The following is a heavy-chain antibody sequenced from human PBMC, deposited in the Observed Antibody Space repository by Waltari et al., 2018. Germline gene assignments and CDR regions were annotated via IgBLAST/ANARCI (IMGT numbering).Heavy chain of an antibody. Sequence: QVQLVQSGAEVKKPGSSVKVSCKASGGTFSSYAISWVRQAPGQGLEWMGGIIPIFGTANYAQKFQGRVTITADKSTSTAYMELSSLRSEDTAVYYCARDNGSGYYDSSGPLDYWGQGTLVTVSS. V-gene: IGHV1-69*14. D-gene: IGHD3-22*01. J-gene: IGHJ4*02. CDR2: IIPIFGTA. CDR1: GGTFSSYA. CDR3: ARDNGSGYYDSSGPLDY.